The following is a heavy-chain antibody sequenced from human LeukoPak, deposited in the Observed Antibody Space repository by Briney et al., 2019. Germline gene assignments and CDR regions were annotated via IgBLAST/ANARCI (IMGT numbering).Heavy chain of an antibody. V-gene: IGHV4-34*01. CDR3: ARVRSVVVPAATYYYYYYGMDV. Sequence: SETLSLTCAVYGGSFSGYYWSWIRQPPGKGLEWIGEINHSGRTNYNPSLKSRVTISVDTSKNQFSLKLSSVTAADTAVYYCARVRSVVVPAATYYYYYYGMDVWGQGTTVTVSS. J-gene: IGHJ6*02. CDR1: GGSFSGYY. CDR2: INHSGRT. D-gene: IGHD2-2*01.